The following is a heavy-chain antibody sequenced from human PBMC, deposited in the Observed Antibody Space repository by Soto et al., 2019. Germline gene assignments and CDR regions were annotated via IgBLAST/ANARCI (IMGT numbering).Heavy chain of an antibody. CDR3: ASRHSSPYFDY. D-gene: IGHD6-13*01. J-gene: IGHJ4*02. CDR1: GGSISSGDYY. CDR2: IYYSGST. Sequence: QVQLQESGPGLVKPSQTLSLTCTVSGGSISSGDYYWSWIRQPPGKGLEWIGSIYYSGSTYYNPSLKSRVTISVDTSTNQFSLKLNSVTAADPAVYYCASRHSSPYFDYWGQGTLVTVSS. V-gene: IGHV4-30-4*01.